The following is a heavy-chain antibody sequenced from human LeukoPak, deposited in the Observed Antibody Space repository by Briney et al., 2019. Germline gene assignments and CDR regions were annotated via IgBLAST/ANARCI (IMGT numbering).Heavy chain of an antibody. CDR3: AREASDGGYYYYGMDV. D-gene: IGHD5-24*01. Sequence: GGSLRLSCAASGFTVSSSYMSWVRQAPGKGLGWVSVIYAGGSTYYADSVKGRFTISRDNSRNTLYLQMNSLRAEDTAVFYCAREASDGGYYYYGMDVWGQGTTVTVSS. CDR2: IYAGGST. V-gene: IGHV3-53*01. CDR1: GFTVSSSY. J-gene: IGHJ6*02.